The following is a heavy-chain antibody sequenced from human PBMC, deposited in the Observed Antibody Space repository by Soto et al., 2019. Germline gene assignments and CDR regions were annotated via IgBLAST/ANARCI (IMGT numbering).Heavy chain of an antibody. Sequence: SETLSLTCAVYGGSFSGYYWSWIRQPPGKGLEWIGEINHSGSTNYNPSLKSRVTISVDTSKNQFSLKLSSVAAADTAVYYCAREHNNCSGGSCYGDLDVWGKGTTVTVSS. CDR3: AREHNNCSGGSCYGDLDV. D-gene: IGHD2-15*01. CDR1: GGSFSGYY. J-gene: IGHJ6*04. V-gene: IGHV4-34*01. CDR2: INHSGST.